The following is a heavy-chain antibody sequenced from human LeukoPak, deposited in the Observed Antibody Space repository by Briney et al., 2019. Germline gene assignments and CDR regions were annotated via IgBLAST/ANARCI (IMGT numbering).Heavy chain of an antibody. D-gene: IGHD6-13*01. CDR1: GGSISSYY. Sequence: PSETLSLTCTVSGGSISSYYWSWIRQPPGQGLEWIGYIYYSGSTNYNPSLKSRVTISVDTSKTQFSLKLSSVTAADTAVYYCARGGIAAAGPNYYYYYGMDVWGQGTTVTVSS. CDR2: IYYSGST. J-gene: IGHJ6*02. V-gene: IGHV4-59*01. CDR3: ARGGIAAAGPNYYYYYGMDV.